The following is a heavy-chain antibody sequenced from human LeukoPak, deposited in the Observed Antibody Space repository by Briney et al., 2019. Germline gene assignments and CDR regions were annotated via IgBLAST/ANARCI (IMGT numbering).Heavy chain of an antibody. J-gene: IGHJ3*02. V-gene: IGHV3-7*01. Sequence: HSGGSLRLSCAASGFAFGVYWMTWVRQAPGKGLEWVANINQNGNKENTVDSLRGRITISRDNAKKSLYLQVNGLRAEDTAVYFCARDPYDDGGYGAFDMWGQGTMVTVSS. D-gene: IGHD3-22*01. CDR2: INQNGNKE. CDR1: GFAFGVYW. CDR3: ARDPYDDGGYGAFDM.